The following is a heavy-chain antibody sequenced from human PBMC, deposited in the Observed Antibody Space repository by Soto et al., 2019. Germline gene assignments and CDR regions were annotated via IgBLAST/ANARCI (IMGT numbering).Heavy chain of an antibody. V-gene: IGHV3-48*03. CDR1: GFTFSSYE. CDR2: ISSSGSTI. J-gene: IGHJ4*02. D-gene: IGHD3-22*01. CDR3: ARAASYYYDSSGYLLFDY. Sequence: EVQLLESGGGLVQPGGSLRLSCAASGFTFSSYEMNWVRQAPGKGLEWVSYISSSGSTIYYADSVKGRFTISRDNAKNSLYLQMNSLRAEDTAVYYCARAASYYYDSSGYLLFDYWGQGTLVTVSS.